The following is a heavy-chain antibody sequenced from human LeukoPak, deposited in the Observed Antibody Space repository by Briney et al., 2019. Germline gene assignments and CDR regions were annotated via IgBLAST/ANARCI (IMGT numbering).Heavy chain of an antibody. CDR1: GFTFSSYS. Sequence: PGGSLRLSCAASGFTFSSYSMNWVRQAPGKGLEWVSYISSSSSTIYYADSVKGRFTISRDNAKNSLYLQMNRLRDEDTAVYYCARGGGGYSNYYRDYYYYGMDVWGQGTTVTVSS. D-gene: IGHD4-11*01. CDR2: ISSSSSTI. CDR3: ARGGGGYSNYYRDYYYYGMDV. V-gene: IGHV3-48*02. J-gene: IGHJ6*02.